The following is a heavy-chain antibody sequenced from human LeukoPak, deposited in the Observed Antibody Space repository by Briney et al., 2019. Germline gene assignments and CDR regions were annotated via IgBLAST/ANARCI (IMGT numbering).Heavy chain of an antibody. J-gene: IGHJ3*02. CDR1: GFTFSSYG. CDR2: IRYDGSNK. CDR3: ARKGFRRGYSGLNDAFDI. Sequence: GGSLRLSCAASGFTFSSYGMHWVRQAPGKGLEWVAFIRYDGSNKYYADSVKGRFTISRDNSKNTLYLQMNSLRAEDTAVYYCARKGFRRGYSGLNDAFDIWGQGTMVTVSS. V-gene: IGHV3-30*02. D-gene: IGHD5-12*01.